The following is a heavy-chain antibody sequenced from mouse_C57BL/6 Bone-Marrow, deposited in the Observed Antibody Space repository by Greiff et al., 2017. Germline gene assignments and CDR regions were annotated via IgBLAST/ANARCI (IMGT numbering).Heavy chain of an antibody. D-gene: IGHD1-1*01. J-gene: IGHJ2*01. CDR2: IDPSDSYT. CDR3: ARRGITTDYFDY. CDR1: GYTFTSYW. V-gene: IGHV1-59*01. Sequence: VQLQQPGAELVRPGTSVKLSCKASGYTFTSYWMHWVKQRPGQGLEWIGVIDPSDSYTNYNQKFKGKATLTVDTSSSTAYMQLSSLTSEDSAVYYCARRGITTDYFDYWGQGTTPTVSS.